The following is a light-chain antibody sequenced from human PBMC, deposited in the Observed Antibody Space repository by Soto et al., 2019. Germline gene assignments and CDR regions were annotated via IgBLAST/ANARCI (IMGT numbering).Light chain of an antibody. V-gene: IGLV4-69*01. J-gene: IGLJ2*01. Sequence: QSVLTQSPSASASLGASVKLTCTLSSGHSSYDIAWHQQQPEKGPRYLMKLSSGGSHTKGDGIPDRFSGSSSGAERYLTXXXXXXXXXXXXYCQTWGTGIVIFGGGTKLTVL. CDR3: QTWGTGIVI. CDR2: LSSGGSH. CDR1: SGHSSYD.